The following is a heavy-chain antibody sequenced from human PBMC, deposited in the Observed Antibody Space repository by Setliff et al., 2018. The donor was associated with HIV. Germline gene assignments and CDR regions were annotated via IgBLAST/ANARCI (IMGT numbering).Heavy chain of an antibody. J-gene: IGHJ4*02. CDR1: GFTFSNYA. D-gene: IGHD3-22*01. V-gene: IGHV3-23*01. CDR3: AKDRYYDSSGSPFDY. CDR2: ISGSGGST. Sequence: PGGSLRLSCAASGFTFSNYAMSWVRQAPGKGLEWVSAISGSGGSTYYADSVKGRFTIPRDNSKNTLYLQMNSLRAEDTAVYYCAKDRYYDSSGSPFDYWGQGTLVTVSS.